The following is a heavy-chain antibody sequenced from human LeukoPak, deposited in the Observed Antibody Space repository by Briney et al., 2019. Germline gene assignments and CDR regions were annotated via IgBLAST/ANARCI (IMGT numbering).Heavy chain of an antibody. CDR2: ISSSSTI. Sequence: GGSLRLSCAASGFTFSSYSMNWVRQAPGKGLEWVSYISSSSTIYYADSVKGRFTISRDNAKNSLYLQMNSLRAEDTAVYYCARDPRYSYGYFLGYMDVWGKGTTVTVSS. J-gene: IGHJ6*03. D-gene: IGHD5-18*01. V-gene: IGHV3-48*01. CDR3: ARDPRYSYGYFLGYMDV. CDR1: GFTFSSYS.